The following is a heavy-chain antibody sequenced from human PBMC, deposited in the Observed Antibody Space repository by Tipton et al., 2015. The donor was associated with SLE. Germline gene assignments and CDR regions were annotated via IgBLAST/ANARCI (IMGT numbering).Heavy chain of an antibody. CDR2: IYYSGST. V-gene: IGHV4-39*07. CDR3: ASGPHAFDI. D-gene: IGHD3/OR15-3a*01. CDR1: GFTFSSYE. Sequence: LRLSCAASGFTFSSYEMNWVRQAPGKGLEWVGSIYYSGSTYYNPSLKSRVTISVDTSKNQFSLKLSSVTAADTAVYYCASGPHAFDIWGQGTMVTVSS. J-gene: IGHJ3*02.